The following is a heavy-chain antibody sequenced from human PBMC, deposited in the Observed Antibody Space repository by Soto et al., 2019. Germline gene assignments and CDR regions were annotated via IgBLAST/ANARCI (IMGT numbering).Heavy chain of an antibody. J-gene: IGHJ6*02. CDR2: IYWDDDK. V-gene: IGHV2-5*02. CDR1: GFSLSSSGVG. Sequence: ESGPTLVNPTQTLTLTCTFSGFSLSSSGVGVGWIRQPPGKALEWLAVIYWDDDKRYSQSLKSRLTITKDTSKNQVVLTVTNMDPVDTATYYCASAWYGDQLYYGMGVWGQGTTVTVSS. CDR3: ASAWYGDQLYYGMGV. D-gene: IGHD6-13*01.